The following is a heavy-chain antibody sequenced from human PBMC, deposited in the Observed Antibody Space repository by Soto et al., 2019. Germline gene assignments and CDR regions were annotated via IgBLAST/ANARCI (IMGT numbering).Heavy chain of an antibody. Sequence: QVQLVESGGGVVQPGRSLGLSCAASGFTFSGYAMHWVRQAPGKGLEWVAIIWFDGSNKYYADSVKGRFTISRDNSKSTLYLQMNRLRGEDTAVYDCERYRGSGRGPFDYWGQGILVTVSS. J-gene: IGHJ4*02. V-gene: IGHV3-33*01. CDR1: GFTFSGYA. CDR3: ERYRGSGRGPFDY. CDR2: IWFDGSNK. D-gene: IGHD3-10*01.